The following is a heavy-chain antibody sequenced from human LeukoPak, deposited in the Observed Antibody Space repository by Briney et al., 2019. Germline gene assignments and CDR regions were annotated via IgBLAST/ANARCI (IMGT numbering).Heavy chain of an antibody. CDR3: ARSPLGYYKTYYYYYMDV. Sequence: GASVKVSCKASGGTFSSYAISWVRQAPGQGLEWMGGIIPIFGTANYAQKFQGRVTITADKSTSTAYMELSSLRSEDTAVYYCARSPLGYYKTYYYYYMDVWGKGTTVTVSS. CDR2: IIPIFGTA. D-gene: IGHD3-9*01. CDR1: GGTFSSYA. V-gene: IGHV1-69*06. J-gene: IGHJ6*03.